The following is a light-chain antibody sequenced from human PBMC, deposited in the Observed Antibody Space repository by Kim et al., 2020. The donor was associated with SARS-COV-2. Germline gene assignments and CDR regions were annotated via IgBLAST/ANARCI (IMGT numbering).Light chain of an antibody. V-gene: IGLV2-14*01. J-gene: IGLJ3*02. CDR3: SSYTSSSTLV. Sequence: QSALTQPASVSGSPGQSITISCTGTSSDVGGYNYVSWYQQHPGKAPKLMIYDVSKRPSGVSNRFSGSKSGNTASLTIPVLQAEDEADYYCSSYTSSSTLVFGGGTQLTV. CDR1: SSDVGGYNY. CDR2: DVS.